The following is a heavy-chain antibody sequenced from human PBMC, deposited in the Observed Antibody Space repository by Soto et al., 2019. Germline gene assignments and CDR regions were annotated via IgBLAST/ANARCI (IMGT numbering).Heavy chain of an antibody. CDR3: ARACSGGGCYSAAHYYYYYMDV. Sequence: SETLSLTCTVSGGSISSYYWSWIRQPPGKGLEWIGYIYYSGSTNYNPSLKSRVTISVDTSKNQFSLKLSSVTAADTAVYYCARACSGGGCYSAAHYYYYYMDVWGKGTTVTVSS. V-gene: IGHV4-59*01. J-gene: IGHJ6*03. CDR2: IYYSGST. D-gene: IGHD2-15*01. CDR1: GGSISSYY.